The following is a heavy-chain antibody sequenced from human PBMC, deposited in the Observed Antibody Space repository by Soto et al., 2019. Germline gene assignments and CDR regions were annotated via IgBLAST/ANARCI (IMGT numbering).Heavy chain of an antibody. CDR1: CGSFINYY. CDR3: ARGLRASYGVRLSYSYYGMDV. V-gene: IGHV4-34*01. Sequence: SETLSLTCAFYCGSFINYYWSWIRQPPGKGLECIGEINHSGGTNYNPSLKSRVTMSVDTSKNQFSLELTSVTAADTAVYYCARGLRASYGVRLSYSYYGMDVWGQGTTVTVSS. J-gene: IGHJ6*02. D-gene: IGHD3-10*01. CDR2: INHSGGT.